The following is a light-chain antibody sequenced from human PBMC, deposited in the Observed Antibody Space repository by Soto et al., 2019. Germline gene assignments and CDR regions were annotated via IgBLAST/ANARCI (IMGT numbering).Light chain of an antibody. CDR3: QSYDSGFWI. CDR1: SSNIGAGYE. J-gene: IGLJ2*01. Sequence: QPVLTQPPSVSGAPGQTVTISCAGSSSNIGAGYEVHWYQQLLGTAPKLLIFANNNRPSGVPDRFSGSRSGTSASLVITGLQAEDEADYYCQSYDSGFWIFGGGTKVTVL. CDR2: ANN. V-gene: IGLV1-40*01.